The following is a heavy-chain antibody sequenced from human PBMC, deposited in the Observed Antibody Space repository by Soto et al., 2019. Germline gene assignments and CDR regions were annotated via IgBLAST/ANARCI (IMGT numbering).Heavy chain of an antibody. D-gene: IGHD6-6*01. V-gene: IGHV4-34*01. CDR1: GGSFSGYY. CDR3: ARGSRIAARPGWFDP. CDR2: INHSGST. Sequence: SETLSLTCAVYGGSFSGYYWSWIRQPPGKGLEWIGEINHSGSTNYNPSLKSRVTISVDTSKNQLSLKLSSVTAADTAVYYCARGSRIAARPGWFDPWGQGTLVTVSS. J-gene: IGHJ5*02.